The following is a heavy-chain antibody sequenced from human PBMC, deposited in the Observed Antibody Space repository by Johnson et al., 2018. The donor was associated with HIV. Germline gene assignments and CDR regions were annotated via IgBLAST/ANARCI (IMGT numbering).Heavy chain of an antibody. CDR2: INWNGGST. Sequence: VQLVESGGDLVQSGGSLKLSCAASGFTFSDYYMSWIRQAPGKGLEWVSGINWNGGSTGYADSVKGRFTISRDNAKNSLYLQMNSLRAEDTALYYCARVRYYDILTGPDAFDIWGQGTMVTVSS. CDR1: GFTFSDYY. V-gene: IGHV3-20*04. J-gene: IGHJ3*02. CDR3: ARVRYYDILTGPDAFDI. D-gene: IGHD3-9*01.